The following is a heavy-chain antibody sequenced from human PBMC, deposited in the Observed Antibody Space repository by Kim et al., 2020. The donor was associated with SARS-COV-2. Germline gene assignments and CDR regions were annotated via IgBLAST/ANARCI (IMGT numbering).Heavy chain of an antibody. Sequence: GGSLRLSCAASGFTFINYAMHWVRQAPGKGLEWVAVIWYDGSYKFYADSVKGRFTISRDNSKNTLHLQMTSLRAEDTAVYYCAKDDPGGYFGADYWGQGTLVIVSP. V-gene: IGHV3-33*06. CDR2: IWYDGSYK. J-gene: IGHJ4*02. CDR1: GFTFINYA. D-gene: IGHD6-19*01. CDR3: AKDDPGGYFGADY.